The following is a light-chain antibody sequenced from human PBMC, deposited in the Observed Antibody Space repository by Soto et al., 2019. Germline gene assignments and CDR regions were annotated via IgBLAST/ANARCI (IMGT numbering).Light chain of an antibody. CDR2: DAS. Sequence: ELLLTQSPAALSLSTGEIATLSGSASQSVSSYLAWYQQKPGQAPRLLIYDASNRATGIPARFSGSGSGTDFTLTISSLEPEDFAVYYCQQRSNWPRTGGQGTKGDIK. J-gene: IGKJ1*01. V-gene: IGKV3-11*01. CDR3: QQRSNWPRT. CDR1: QSVSSY.